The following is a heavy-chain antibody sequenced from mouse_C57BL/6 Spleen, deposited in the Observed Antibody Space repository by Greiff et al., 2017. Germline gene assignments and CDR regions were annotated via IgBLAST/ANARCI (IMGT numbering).Heavy chain of an antibody. J-gene: IGHJ4*01. CDR3: ARSLTFYAMDY. CDR2: ISNLAYSI. Sequence: EVQLQESGGGLVQPGGSLKLSCAASGFTFSDYGMAWVRQAPRKGPEWVAFISNLAYSIYYADTVTGRFTISRENAKNTLYLEMSSLRSEDTAMYYCARSLTFYAMDYWGQGTSVTVSS. V-gene: IGHV5-15*01. CDR1: GFTFSDYG. D-gene: IGHD4-1*01.